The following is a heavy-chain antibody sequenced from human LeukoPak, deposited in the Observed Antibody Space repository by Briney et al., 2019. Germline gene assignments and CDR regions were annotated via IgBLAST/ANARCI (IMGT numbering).Heavy chain of an antibody. CDR3: ARDLTGGWPDY. D-gene: IGHD6-19*01. Sequence: ASVKVSCKASGYTFTSYYMHWVRQAPGQGLEWMGIINPSGGSTSYAQKFQGRVTMTRDTSTSTVYMELSSLRSEDTAMYYCARDLTGGWPDYWGQGTLVTVSS. CDR2: INPSGGST. CDR1: GYTFTSYY. J-gene: IGHJ4*02. V-gene: IGHV1-46*01.